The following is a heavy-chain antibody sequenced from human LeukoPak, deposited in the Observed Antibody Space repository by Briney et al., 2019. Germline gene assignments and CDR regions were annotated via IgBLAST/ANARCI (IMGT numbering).Heavy chain of an antibody. CDR3: ARTLGYCSSTSCQNWFDP. Sequence: SETLSLTCAVYGGSFSGYYWSWIRQPPGKGLEWIGEINHSGSTNYNPSLKSRVTISVDTSKNRFSLKLSSVTAADTAVYYCARTLGYCSSTSCQNWFDPWGQGTLVTVSS. CDR1: GGSFSGYY. J-gene: IGHJ5*02. D-gene: IGHD2-2*01. V-gene: IGHV4-34*01. CDR2: INHSGST.